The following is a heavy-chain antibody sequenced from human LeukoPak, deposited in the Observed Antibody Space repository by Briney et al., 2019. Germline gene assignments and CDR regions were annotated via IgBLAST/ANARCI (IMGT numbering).Heavy chain of an antibody. CDR2: IRQDGNEF. CDR1: EFTFGNYW. Sequence: GGSLRLSCAASEFTFGNYWMSWVRQVPGKGPEWVANIRQDGNEFYCVDSVKGRFTISRDNAKNSLYLQMNSLRVEDTAVYYCARDKVSGATLLDYWGQGTLVTVSS. J-gene: IGHJ4*02. CDR3: ARDKVSGATLLDY. D-gene: IGHD1-26*01. V-gene: IGHV3-7*01.